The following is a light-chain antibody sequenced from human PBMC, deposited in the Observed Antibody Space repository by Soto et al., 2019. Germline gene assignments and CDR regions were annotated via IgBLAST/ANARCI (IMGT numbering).Light chain of an antibody. CDR3: SSYTSSSTFGV. J-gene: IGLJ2*01. V-gene: IGLV2-14*01. Sequence: QSVLTQPASVSGSPGQSITISCTGSSSDVGGYNYVSWYQQHPGKAPKLMIYEVSNRPLGVSNRFSGSKSGNTASLTISGLQAEDEGDYHCSSYTSSSTFGVFGGGTQLTVL. CDR1: SSDVGGYNY. CDR2: EVS.